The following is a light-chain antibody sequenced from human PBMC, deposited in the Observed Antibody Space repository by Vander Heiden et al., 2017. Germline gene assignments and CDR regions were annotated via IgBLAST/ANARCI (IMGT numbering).Light chain of an antibody. CDR2: EDS. V-gene: IGLV2-23*01. J-gene: IGLJ2*01. CDR1: SSNVGSFNL. Sequence: SALTQPASVSGSAGLSVTISCTGTSSNVGSFNLVSWYQQYPGKAPKLMIYEDSQRPSGVSNRFSGSKSGNTASLTISGLQAEDEADYYCCSYAGSSTFRVIFGGGTKLTVL. CDR3: CSYAGSSTFRVI.